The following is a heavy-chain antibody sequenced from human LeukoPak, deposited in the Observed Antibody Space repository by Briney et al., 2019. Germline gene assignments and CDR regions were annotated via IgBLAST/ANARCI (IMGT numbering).Heavy chain of an antibody. CDR2: ISSSSSTI. V-gene: IGHV3-11*04. CDR1: GFTFSDYY. Sequence: SGGSLRLSCAASGFTFSDYYMSWIRQAPGKGLEWVSYISSSSSTIYYADSVKGRFTISRDNAKNSLYLQMNSLRAEDTAVYYWARAKYYYDSSGYYYLDYWGQGTLVTVSS. J-gene: IGHJ4*02. D-gene: IGHD3-22*01. CDR3: ARAKYYYDSSGYYYLDY.